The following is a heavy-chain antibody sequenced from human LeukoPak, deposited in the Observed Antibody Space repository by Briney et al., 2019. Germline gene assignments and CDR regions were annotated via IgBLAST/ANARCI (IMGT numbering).Heavy chain of an antibody. CDR1: GGSFSGYY. CDR2: IYHSGST. Sequence: PSETLSLTCAVYGGSFSGYYWSWIRQPPGKGLEWIGYIYHSGSTYYNPSLKSRVTISVDTSKNQFSLKLCSVTAADTAVYYCARREVAAAAARAFDIWGQGTMVTVSP. J-gene: IGHJ3*02. V-gene: IGHV4-34*01. CDR3: ARREVAAAAARAFDI. D-gene: IGHD6-13*01.